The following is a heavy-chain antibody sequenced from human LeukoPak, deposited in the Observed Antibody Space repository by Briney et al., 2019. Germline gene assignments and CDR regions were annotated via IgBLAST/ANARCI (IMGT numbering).Heavy chain of an antibody. V-gene: IGHV3-23*01. CDR1: GFTFSNYA. CDR2: ISAGGGVT. Sequence: GGSLRLSCAVSGFTFSNYAMVWVRQAPGKGLDWVSSISAGGGVTSNADSAKGRFTISRDNSKNTLYLQMNSLRAEDTAMYYCAKAARTTVTYSFDSWGQGTLVTVSS. J-gene: IGHJ4*02. CDR3: AKAARTTVTYSFDS. D-gene: IGHD4-17*01.